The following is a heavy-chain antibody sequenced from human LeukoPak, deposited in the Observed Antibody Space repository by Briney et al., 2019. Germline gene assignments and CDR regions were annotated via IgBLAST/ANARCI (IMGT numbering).Heavy chain of an antibody. CDR3: ARAGVRGYSYGFVFDY. CDR2: IYYSGST. CDR1: GGSISSYY. D-gene: IGHD5-18*01. J-gene: IGHJ4*02. V-gene: IGHV4-59*01. Sequence: SETLSLTCTVSGGSISSYYWRWIRQPPGKGLEWIGYIYYSGSTNYNPSLKSRVTISVDTSKNQFSLKLSSVTAADTAVYYCARAGVRGYSYGFVFDYWGQGTLVTVSS.